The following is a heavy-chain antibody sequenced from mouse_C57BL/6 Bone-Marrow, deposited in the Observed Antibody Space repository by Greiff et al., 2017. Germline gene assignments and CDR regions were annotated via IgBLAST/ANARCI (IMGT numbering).Heavy chain of an antibody. V-gene: IGHV14-3*01. CDR2: IDPANGNT. D-gene: IGHD1-1*01. CDR3: ARLYYGSRQYVDD. Sequence: VQLQQSVAELVRPGASVTLSCTASGFNIKNTYMHWVKLRPEQGLEWIGRIDPANGNTKYAPKFPGKATITADTSSNTAYLQHSSLTSEDTAIYYCARLYYGSRQYVDDWGTGTTVTVAS. CDR1: GFNIKNTY. J-gene: IGHJ1*03.